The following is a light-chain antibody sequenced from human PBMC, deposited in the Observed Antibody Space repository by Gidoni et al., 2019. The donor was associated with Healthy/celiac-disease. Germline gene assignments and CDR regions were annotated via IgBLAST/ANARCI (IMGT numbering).Light chain of an antibody. CDR1: QSISSY. J-gene: IGKJ3*01. V-gene: IGKV1-39*01. Sequence: DIQMPPSPSSLSASVGDRVTITCRASQSISSYLNWYQQKPGKAPKLLIYAASSLQSGVPSRFSGSGSGTDFTLTISSLQPEDFATYYCQQSYSTLLFTFGPGTKVDIK. CDR3: QQSYSTLLFT. CDR2: AAS.